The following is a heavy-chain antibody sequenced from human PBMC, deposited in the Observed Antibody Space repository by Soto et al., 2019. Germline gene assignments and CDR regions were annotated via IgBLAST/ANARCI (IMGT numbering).Heavy chain of an antibody. Sequence: GASVKVSCKASGYTFTSYGISWVRQAPGQGLEWMGWISAYNGNTNYAQKLQGRVTTTTDTSTSTAYMELRSLRSDDTAVYYCARDGNYDFWSGYWSHLGYYGRDVWG. J-gene: IGHJ6*02. CDR1: GYTFTSYG. D-gene: IGHD3-3*01. CDR3: ARDGNYDFWSGYWSHLGYYGRDV. CDR2: ISAYNGNT. V-gene: IGHV1-18*04.